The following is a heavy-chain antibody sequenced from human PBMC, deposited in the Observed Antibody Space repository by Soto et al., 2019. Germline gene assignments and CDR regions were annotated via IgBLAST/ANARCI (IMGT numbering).Heavy chain of an antibody. V-gene: IGHV4-59*08. CDR2: IYYTGST. CDR1: GGSISTYY. Sequence: SETLSLTCTVSGGSISTYYWSWIRQPPGKGLEWIGDIYYTGSTNYNPSLKSRVTISLDASKNQFSLELSSVTAADTAVYYCARLPYYYGSGSYRFGYFDYWGQGALVTVSS. D-gene: IGHD3-10*01. J-gene: IGHJ4*02. CDR3: ARLPYYYGSGSYRFGYFDY.